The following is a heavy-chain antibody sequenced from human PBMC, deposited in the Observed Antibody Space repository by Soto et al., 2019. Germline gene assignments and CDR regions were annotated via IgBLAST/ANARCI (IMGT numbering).Heavy chain of an antibody. Sequence: PSETLSLTCSVSGDSISSSSYYWVWIRQPPGKGLEWIGSIYYSGSTYYNPSLKSRVTISVDTPKNQFSLKLTSVTAADTAVYYCARLSGMIDYLFLALWGQGTLVTVSS. V-gene: IGHV4-39*01. D-gene: IGHD3-16*01. CDR2: IYYSGST. J-gene: IGHJ4*02. CDR1: GDSISSSSYY. CDR3: ARLSGMIDYLFLAL.